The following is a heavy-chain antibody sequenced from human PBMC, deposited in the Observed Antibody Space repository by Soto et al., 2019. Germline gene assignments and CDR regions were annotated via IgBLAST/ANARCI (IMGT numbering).Heavy chain of an antibody. D-gene: IGHD6-6*01. CDR3: ARGIAARLYYYYYYMDV. V-gene: IGHV1-69*02. CDR2: IIPILGIA. Sequence: SVKVSCKASGGTFSSYTISWVRQAPGQGLEWMGRIIPILGIANYAQKFQGRVTITADKSTSTAYMELSSLRSEDTAVYYCARGIAARLYYYYYYMDVWGKGTTVTVPS. CDR1: GGTFSSYT. J-gene: IGHJ6*03.